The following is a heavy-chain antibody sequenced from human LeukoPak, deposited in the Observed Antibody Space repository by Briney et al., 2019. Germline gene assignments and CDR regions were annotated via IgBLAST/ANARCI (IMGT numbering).Heavy chain of an antibody. J-gene: IGHJ4*02. CDR1: GFTFSDHY. CDR2: TRNKANSYTT. Sequence: GGSLRLSCAASGFTFSDHYMDWVRQAPGKGLEWVGRTRNKANSYTTEYAASVKGRFTISRDDSKDVLYLQMNSLETEDTAVYYCAKVHTSSDLSNWGQGALVIVSS. V-gene: IGHV3-72*01. D-gene: IGHD6-13*01. CDR3: AKVHTSSDLSN.